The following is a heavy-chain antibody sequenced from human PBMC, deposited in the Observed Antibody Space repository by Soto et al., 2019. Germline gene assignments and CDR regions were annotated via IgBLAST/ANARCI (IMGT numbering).Heavy chain of an antibody. V-gene: IGHV1-69*06. CDR2: IIPIFSTA. Sequence: QVQLVQSGAEVKRPASSVKVACKASGGTFGSYSIAWVRQAPGQGLEWMGYIIPIFSTANYAQKFQGRVTISADRSTSTTYRELISLTSEDTAVYYCAGGYGYSGALDYWGQGTQVTVSS. CDR1: GGTFGSYS. D-gene: IGHD5-12*01. J-gene: IGHJ4*02. CDR3: AGGYGYSGALDY.